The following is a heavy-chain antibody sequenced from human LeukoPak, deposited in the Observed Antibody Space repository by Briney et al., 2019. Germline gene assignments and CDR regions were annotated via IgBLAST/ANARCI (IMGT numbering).Heavy chain of an antibody. D-gene: IGHD4-17*01. CDR1: GFTFSSYA. J-gene: IGHJ5*02. CDR3: AKDWYPGTTVTTTHWLDP. V-gene: IGHV3-23*01. CDR2: ISGSGGST. Sequence: GGSLRLSCAASGFTFSSYAMNWVRQAPGKGLEWVSVISGSGGSTYYADSVKGRFTISRDNSKNTLYLQMNSLRAEDTAVYYCAKDWYPGTTVTTTHWLDPWGQGTLVTVSS.